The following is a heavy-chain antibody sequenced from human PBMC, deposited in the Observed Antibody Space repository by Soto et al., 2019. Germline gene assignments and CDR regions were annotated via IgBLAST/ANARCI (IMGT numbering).Heavy chain of an antibody. CDR1: GFTFDDYA. J-gene: IGHJ6*02. D-gene: IGHD5-12*01. CDR2: ISWNSGSI. CDR3: AREPGWLSWGMDA. Sequence: GGSLRLSCAASGFTFDDYAMHWVRQAPGKGLDWVSGISWNSGSIGYADSVKGRFTISRDNAKNSLYLQMNSLRAEDTAVYYCAREPGWLSWGMDAWGQGTTVTVSS. V-gene: IGHV3-9*01.